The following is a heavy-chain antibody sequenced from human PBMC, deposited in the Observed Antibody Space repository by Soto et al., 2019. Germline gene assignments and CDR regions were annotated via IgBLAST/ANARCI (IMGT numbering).Heavy chain of an antibody. CDR3: AKGRRDSSGYYAGY. CDR1: GFTFSSYA. V-gene: IGHV3-23*01. J-gene: IGHJ4*02. CDR2: ISGSGGST. D-gene: IGHD3-22*01. Sequence: GGSLRLSCAASGFTFSSYAMSWVRQAPGKGLEWVSAISGSGGSTYYADSVKGRFTISRDNSKNTLYLQMNSLRAEDTAVYYCAKGRRDSSGYYAGYWGQGTLVTVSS.